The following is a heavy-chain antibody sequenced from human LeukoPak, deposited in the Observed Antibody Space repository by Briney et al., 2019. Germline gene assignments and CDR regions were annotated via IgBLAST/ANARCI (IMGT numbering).Heavy chain of an antibody. CDR1: GFTFDDYA. Sequence: GGSLRLTCAASGFTFDDYAMNWVRQVPGRGLEWVSGINWNGRITEYADSVKDRFTISRQNTKNSLYLYMNNLGGEDTALYFCARGSVQLWLRDTYYYMDVWGKGTTVTVSS. D-gene: IGHD5-18*01. J-gene: IGHJ6*03. V-gene: IGHV3-20*04. CDR3: ARGSVQLWLRDTYYYMDV. CDR2: INWNGRIT.